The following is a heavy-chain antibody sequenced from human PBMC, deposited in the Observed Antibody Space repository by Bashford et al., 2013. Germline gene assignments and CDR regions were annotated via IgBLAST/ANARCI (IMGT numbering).Heavy chain of an antibody. V-gene: IGHV4-30-2*01. Sequence: SETLSLTCAVSGDSISSGGYSWSWIRQPPGKGLEWIGFIYHSGSTSYNPSLKSRVTMSIDRSKSQFSLNLSSVTAADTAVYYCARLGVSALNWFDPSGRGNP. CDR1: GDSISSGGYS. J-gene: IGHJ5*02. CDR2: IYHSGST. CDR3: ARLGVSALNWFDP. D-gene: IGHD3-16*01.